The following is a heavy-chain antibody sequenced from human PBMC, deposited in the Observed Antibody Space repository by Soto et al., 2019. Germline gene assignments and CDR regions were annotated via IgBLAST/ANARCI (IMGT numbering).Heavy chain of an antibody. V-gene: IGHV1-2*04. D-gene: IGHD2-15*01. J-gene: IGHJ4*02. CDR2: INPNSGGT. CDR3: ARDRRGSPLGSFDY. Sequence: ASVKVSCKASGYTLTGYYMHWVRQAPGQGLEWMGWINPNSGGTNYAQKFQGWVTMTRDTSISTAYMELSRLRSDDTAVYYCARDRRGSPLGSFDYWGQGTLVTVSS. CDR1: GYTLTGYY.